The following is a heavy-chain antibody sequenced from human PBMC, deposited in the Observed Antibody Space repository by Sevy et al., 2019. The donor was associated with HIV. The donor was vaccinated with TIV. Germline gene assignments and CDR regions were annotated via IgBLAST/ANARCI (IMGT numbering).Heavy chain of an antibody. D-gene: IGHD3-22*01. Sequence: GGSLTLSCAASGFTFSSYSMNWVRQAPGKGLEWVSSISSSSSYIYYADSVKGRFTISRDNAKNSLYLQMNSLRAEDTAVYYCARDGGGGITMIVVVRGIDAFDIWGQGTMVTVSS. CDR3: ARDGGGGITMIVVVRGIDAFDI. CDR1: GFTFSSYS. V-gene: IGHV3-21*01. CDR2: ISSSSSYI. J-gene: IGHJ3*02.